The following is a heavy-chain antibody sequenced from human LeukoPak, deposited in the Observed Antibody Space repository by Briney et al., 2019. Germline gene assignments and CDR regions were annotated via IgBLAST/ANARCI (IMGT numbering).Heavy chain of an antibody. CDR2: INPNSGGT. CDR3: ARVAVAGTPTWWGSSFDY. D-gene: IGHD6-19*01. V-gene: IGHV1-2*02. Sequence: ASVKVSCKASGYTFTDYYMHWVRQAPGQGLEWRGWINPNSGGTNYAQKFQGRVTITRNTSISTAYMELSSLRSEDTAVYYCARVAVAGTPTWWGSSFDYWGQGTLVTVSS. J-gene: IGHJ4*02. CDR1: GYTFTDYY.